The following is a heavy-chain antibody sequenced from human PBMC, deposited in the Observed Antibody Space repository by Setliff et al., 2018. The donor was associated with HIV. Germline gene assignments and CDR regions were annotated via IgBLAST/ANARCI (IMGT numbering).Heavy chain of an antibody. Sequence: GASVKVSCKASGGTFSSYAISWVRQAPGQGLEWMGGIIPIFGTANYAQKFQGRVTITTDESTSTAYMELSSLRSEDTAVYYCASIAFDFSRGAAGGYYYGMDVWGQGTTVTVSS. V-gene: IGHV1-69*05. J-gene: IGHJ6*02. CDR3: ASIAFDFSRGAAGGYYYGMDV. CDR1: GGTFSSYA. D-gene: IGHD3-10*01. CDR2: IIPIFGTA.